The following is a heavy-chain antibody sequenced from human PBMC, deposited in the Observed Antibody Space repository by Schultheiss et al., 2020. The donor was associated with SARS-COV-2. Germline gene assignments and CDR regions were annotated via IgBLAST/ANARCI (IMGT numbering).Heavy chain of an antibody. J-gene: IGHJ5*02. Sequence: ASVKVSCKASGYTFSSYGISWVRQAPGQGLEWMGWINPNSGGTNYAQKFQGRVTMTRDTSISTAYMELSRLRSDDTAVYYCARAGQLWPKGDNWFDPWGQGTLVTVSS. CDR1: GYTFSSYG. CDR3: ARAGQLWPKGDNWFDP. CDR2: INPNSGGT. D-gene: IGHD5-18*01. V-gene: IGHV1-2*02.